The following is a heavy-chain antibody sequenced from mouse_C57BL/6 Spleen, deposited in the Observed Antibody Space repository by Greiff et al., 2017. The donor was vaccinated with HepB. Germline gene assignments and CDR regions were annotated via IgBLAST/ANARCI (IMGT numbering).Heavy chain of an antibody. Sequence: EVKLEESGGGLVKPGGSLKLSCAASGFTFSDYGMHWVRQAPEKGLEWVAYISSGSSTIYYADTVKGRFTISRDNAKNTLFLQMTSLRSEDTAMYYCARYGSSYDWYFDVWGKGTTVTVSS. D-gene: IGHD1-1*01. CDR2: ISSGSSTI. CDR3: ARYGSSYDWYFDV. CDR1: GFTFSDYG. V-gene: IGHV5-17*01. J-gene: IGHJ1*03.